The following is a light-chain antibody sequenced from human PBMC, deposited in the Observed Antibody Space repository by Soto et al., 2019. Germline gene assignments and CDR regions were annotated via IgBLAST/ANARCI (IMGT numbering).Light chain of an antibody. Sequence: QSALTQPASVSGSPGQSITISCTGTTRDVGGYNYVSWYQQHPGKTPKLMIYDVTNRPSGVSNRFSGSKSGNTASLTISGLQAEDEAEYYCSSYTGSSTPVVFGGGTKLTVL. J-gene: IGLJ2*01. V-gene: IGLV2-14*03. CDR1: TRDVGGYNY. CDR3: SSYTGSSTPVV. CDR2: DVT.